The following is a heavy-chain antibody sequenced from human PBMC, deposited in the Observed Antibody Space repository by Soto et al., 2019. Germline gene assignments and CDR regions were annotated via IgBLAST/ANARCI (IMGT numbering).Heavy chain of an antibody. CDR2: IYYSGST. J-gene: IGHJ6*02. Sequence: QVQLQESGPGLVKPSQTLSLTCTVSGGSISSGGYYWSWIRQHPGKGLEWIGYIYYSGSTYYNPSGKXRVTLSXXTSKNQFSLKLSSVTAADTAVYYCARVFGFGGMDVWGQGTTVTVSS. CDR1: GGSISSGGYY. D-gene: IGHD3-10*01. CDR3: ARVFGFGGMDV. V-gene: IGHV4-31*03.